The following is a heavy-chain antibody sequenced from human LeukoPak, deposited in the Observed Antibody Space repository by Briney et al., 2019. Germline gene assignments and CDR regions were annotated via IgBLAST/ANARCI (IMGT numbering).Heavy chain of an antibody. CDR3: ARGPLQRDYGDYGVGFDF. V-gene: IGHV3-48*03. CDR2: VSSSGNTI. J-gene: IGHJ3*01. D-gene: IGHD4-17*01. Sequence: GGSLRLSCAASGFTFSSYEMNCVSQAPGKGLEWVSYVSSSGNTIYYADSVKGRFIISRDNAKNSLYLQMNSLRAEDTAVYYCARGPLQRDYGDYGVGFDFWGQGTMVTVSS. CDR1: GFTFSSYE.